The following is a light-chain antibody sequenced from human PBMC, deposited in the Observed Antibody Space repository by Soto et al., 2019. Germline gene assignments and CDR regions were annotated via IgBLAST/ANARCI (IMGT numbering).Light chain of an antibody. CDR3: GSYAGSYTYV. CDR1: SSDIGGYNY. Sequence: QSALTQPASVSGSPGQSITISCTGTSSDIGGYNYVSWYQQHPGNAPKLMIYEVSNRPSGVSHRFSGSKSGNTASLTISGLQADDEADYYCGSYAGSYTYVFGTGTKVTVL. J-gene: IGLJ1*01. V-gene: IGLV2-14*01. CDR2: EVS.